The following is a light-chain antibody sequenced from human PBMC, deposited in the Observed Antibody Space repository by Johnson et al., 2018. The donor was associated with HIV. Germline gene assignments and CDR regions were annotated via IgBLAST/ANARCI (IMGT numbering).Light chain of an antibody. CDR3: GTWDSSLSAGV. J-gene: IGLJ1*01. CDR1: KLGDKY. V-gene: IGLV3-1*01. CDR2: QDS. Sequence: VLTQPPSVSVSPGQTASITCSGDKLGDKYACWYKQKPGQSPVLVIYQDSKRPSGIPDRFSGSKSGTSATLGITGLQTGDEADYYCGTWDSSLSAGVFGTGTKVTVL.